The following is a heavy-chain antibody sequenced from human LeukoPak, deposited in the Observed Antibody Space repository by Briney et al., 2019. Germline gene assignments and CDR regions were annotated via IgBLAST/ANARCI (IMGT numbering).Heavy chain of an antibody. V-gene: IGHV4-59*01. J-gene: IGHJ5*02. CDR2: IYTSGST. CDR1: GGSISIYS. CDR3: ARQGSSDWFDP. Sequence: SETLSLTCTVSGGSISIYSWTWIRQPPGKGLERIGYIYTSGSTTYNPSLKSRVTISVDTSKNQFSLKLSSVTAADTAVYYCARQGSSDWFDPWGQGTLVTVSS. D-gene: IGHD6-6*01.